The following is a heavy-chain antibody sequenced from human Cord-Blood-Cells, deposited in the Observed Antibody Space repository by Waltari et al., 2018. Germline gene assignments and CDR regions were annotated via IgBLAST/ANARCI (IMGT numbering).Heavy chain of an antibody. J-gene: IGHJ3*02. CDR1: GFTFGSYS. CDR3: ARDLDSLVAFDI. V-gene: IGHV3-21*01. Sequence: EVQLVESGGGLVKPGGSLRLSCSAFGFTFGSYSMNWVRQAPGKGLEWVSSISSSSSYIYYADSVKGRFTISRDNAKNSLYLQMNSLRAEDTAVYYCARDLDSLVAFDIWGQGTMVTVSS. D-gene: IGHD5-18*01. CDR2: ISSSSSYI.